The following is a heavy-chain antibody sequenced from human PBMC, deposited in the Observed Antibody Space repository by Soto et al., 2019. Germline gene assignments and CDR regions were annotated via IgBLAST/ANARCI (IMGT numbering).Heavy chain of an antibody. Sequence: GGSLRLSCAASGFTFSSYGMHWVRQAPGKGLEWVAVISYDGSNKYYADSVKGRFTISRDNSKNTLYLQMNSLRAEDTAVYYCAKDQGTTVTTYYYYGMDVWGQGTTVTVSS. CDR1: GFTFSSYG. D-gene: IGHD4-17*01. V-gene: IGHV3-30*18. CDR3: AKDQGTTVTTYYYYGMDV. J-gene: IGHJ6*02. CDR2: ISYDGSNK.